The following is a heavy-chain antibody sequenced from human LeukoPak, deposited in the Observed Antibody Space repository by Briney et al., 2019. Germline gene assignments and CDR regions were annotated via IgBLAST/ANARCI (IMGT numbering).Heavy chain of an antibody. V-gene: IGHV3-30*18. CDR3: EKDPGVWGARIAVAGFFDY. CDR1: GFTFSSYG. D-gene: IGHD6-19*01. CDR2: ISYDGSNK. J-gene: IGHJ4*02. Sequence: PGGSLRLSCAASGFTFSSYGMHWVRQAPGKGLEWVAVISYDGSNKYYADSVKGRFTISRDNSKNTLYLQMNSLRTEDTAVYYCEKDPGVWGARIAVAGFFDYWGQGTLVTVSS.